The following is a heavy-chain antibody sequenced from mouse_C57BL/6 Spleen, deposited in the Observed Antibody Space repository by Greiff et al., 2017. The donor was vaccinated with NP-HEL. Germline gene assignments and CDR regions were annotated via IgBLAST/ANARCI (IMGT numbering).Heavy chain of an antibody. Sequence: EVKLQESGGGLVKPGGSLKLSCAASGFTFSDYGMHWVRQAPEKGLEWVAYISSGSSTIYYADTVKGRFTISRDNAKNTLFLQMTSLRSEDTAMYYCASSWDDYFDYWGQGTTLTVSS. D-gene: IGHD4-1*01. CDR1: GFTFSDYG. J-gene: IGHJ2*01. V-gene: IGHV5-17*01. CDR3: ASSWDDYFDY. CDR2: ISSGSSTI.